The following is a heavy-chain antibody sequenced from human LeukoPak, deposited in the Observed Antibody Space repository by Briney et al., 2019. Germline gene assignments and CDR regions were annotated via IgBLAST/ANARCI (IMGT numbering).Heavy chain of an antibody. D-gene: IGHD2-2*01. Sequence: GGSLRLSCAASGFTFSDHDMHWVRQAPGKALEWVGRIRNKANTYTTEYAASVKGRFTISRDDSKNSLYLQMNTPETDGTAVSYCYRAYDITCCYHHLDYWGQGTLVTVSS. CDR3: YRAYDITCCYHHLDY. J-gene: IGHJ4*02. CDR1: GFTFSDHD. CDR2: IRNKANTYTT. V-gene: IGHV3-72*01.